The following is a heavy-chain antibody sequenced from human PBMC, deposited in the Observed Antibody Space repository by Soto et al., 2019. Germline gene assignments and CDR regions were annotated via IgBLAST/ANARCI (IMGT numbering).Heavy chain of an antibody. CDR3: ARGVVVVPAPPEDWFDP. CDR2: INHSGST. J-gene: IGHJ5*02. V-gene: IGHV4-34*01. CDR1: GGSFSGYY. D-gene: IGHD2-2*01. Sequence: PSETLSLTCAVYGGSFSGYYWSWIRQPPGKGLEWIGGINHSGSTNYNPSLKSRVTISVDTSKNQFSLKLSSVTAADTAVYYCARGVVVVPAPPEDWFDPWGQGTLVTVSS.